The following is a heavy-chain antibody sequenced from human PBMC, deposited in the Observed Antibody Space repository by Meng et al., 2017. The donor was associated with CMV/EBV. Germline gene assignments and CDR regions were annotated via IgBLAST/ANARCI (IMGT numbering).Heavy chain of an antibody. V-gene: IGHV4-30-4*08. J-gene: IGHJ4*02. CDR2: IYYSGST. CDR1: GGPIRSGDYY. D-gene: IGHD1-14*01. Sequence: VQRQESGPGRVKPSTTLLPTCPGSGGPIRSGDYYWSWIRQPPGKGLEWIGYIYYSGSTYYNPSLKSRVTISVDTSKNQFSLKLSSVTAADTAVYYCARVMGPNRTPYYFDYWGQGTLVTVSS. CDR3: ARVMGPNRTPYYFDY.